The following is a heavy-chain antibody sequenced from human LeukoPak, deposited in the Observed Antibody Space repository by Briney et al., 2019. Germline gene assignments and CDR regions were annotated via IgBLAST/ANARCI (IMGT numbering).Heavy chain of an antibody. Sequence: GGSLRLSCAASGFTFSSYGMHWVRQAPGKGLEWVAVISYDGSNKYYADSVKGRFTISRDNSKNTLYLQMNSLRAEDTAVYYCAKWGLGYCSSTSCYELDYWGQGTLVTVSS. CDR2: ISYDGSNK. CDR1: GFTFSSYG. D-gene: IGHD2-2*01. J-gene: IGHJ4*02. CDR3: AKWGLGYCSSTSCYELDY. V-gene: IGHV3-30*18.